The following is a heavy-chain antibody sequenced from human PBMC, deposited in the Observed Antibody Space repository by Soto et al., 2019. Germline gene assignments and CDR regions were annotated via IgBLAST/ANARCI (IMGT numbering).Heavy chain of an antibody. D-gene: IGHD3-22*01. CDR1: GGSISSSNYY. Sequence: QLQLQESGPGLVKPSETLSLTCTVSGGSISSSNYYWGWIRQPPGKGLEWIGGIFYSGSAYYNPSLKSRVTMSVDTSKNQFSLNLNSVTAADTAIYYCARMLVVATFDTWGQGTLVTVSS. V-gene: IGHV4-39*01. CDR3: ARMLVVATFDT. J-gene: IGHJ4*02. CDR2: IFYSGSA.